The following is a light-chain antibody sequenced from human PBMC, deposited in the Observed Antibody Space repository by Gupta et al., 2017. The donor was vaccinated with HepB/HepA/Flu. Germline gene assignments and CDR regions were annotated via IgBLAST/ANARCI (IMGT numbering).Light chain of an antibody. J-gene: IGKJ1*01. CDR3: QHGNNFPRA. CDR2: DAS. Sequence: DIQLTQSPSSLSASVGDRVTITCRASQGMRNDLAWYQQKPEKAPKRLIYDASSWKSGVPSRFSGSGYGTEFTLTVDSLQREDFATYYCQHGNNFPRAFGQGTGVEIE. V-gene: IGKV1-17*01. CDR1: QGMRND.